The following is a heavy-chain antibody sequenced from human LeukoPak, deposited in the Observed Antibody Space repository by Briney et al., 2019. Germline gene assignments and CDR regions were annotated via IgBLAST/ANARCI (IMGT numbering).Heavy chain of an antibody. Sequence: SETLSLTCSVSGGSISNYYWSWIRQPPGKGLEWIGNVYYSGTTYYNSSLKSRVTMSVDTSKNQFSLKLTSVTAADTAVYYCARGAIVTATLMFDSWGPGTLVTVSS. V-gene: IGHV4-59*01. D-gene: IGHD2-15*01. CDR2: VYYSGTT. J-gene: IGHJ4*02. CDR3: ARGAIVTATLMFDS. CDR1: GGSISNYY.